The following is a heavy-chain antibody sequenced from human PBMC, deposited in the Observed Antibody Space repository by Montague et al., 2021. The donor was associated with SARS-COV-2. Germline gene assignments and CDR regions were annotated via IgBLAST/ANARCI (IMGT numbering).Heavy chain of an antibody. CDR1: GFTFGSYW. D-gene: IGHD1-26*01. V-gene: IGHV3-7*03. Sequence: SLSLSCAASGFTFGSYWMSWVRQTPGKGLEWVANIKPDGGEKHYXDSVKGRFTISRDNAKNSLNLQMDSLRAEDTALYYCARDSRIVGATGGMDVWGQGTTVIVSS. J-gene: IGHJ6*02. CDR2: IKPDGGEK. CDR3: ARDSRIVGATGGMDV.